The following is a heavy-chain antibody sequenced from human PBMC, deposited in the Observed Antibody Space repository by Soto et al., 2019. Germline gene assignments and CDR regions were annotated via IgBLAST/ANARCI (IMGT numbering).Heavy chain of an antibody. Sequence: GGSLRLSCAASGFTFSSYVMTWVRRAQGKGMEGVSAISGSGRSTYYADSMQGRFTISRDNSKNPLYLQMNSLRAEDTAVYYCAKGRPRSTYYYDSSGYLFDYWGQGTLVTVSS. CDR2: ISGSGRST. CDR1: GFTFSSYV. D-gene: IGHD3-22*01. V-gene: IGHV3-23*01. J-gene: IGHJ4*02. CDR3: AKGRPRSTYYYDSSGYLFDY.